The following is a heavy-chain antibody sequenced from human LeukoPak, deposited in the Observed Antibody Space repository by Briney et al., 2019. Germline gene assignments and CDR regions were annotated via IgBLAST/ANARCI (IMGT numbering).Heavy chain of an antibody. CDR1: GGSINSSSYY. D-gene: IGHD5-24*01. Sequence: SETLSLTCTVSGGSINSSSYYWGWIRQPPGKGLEWIGSIFYSGNTYDNPSLKSRVTISVDTSKNQFSLKLNSVTAADTAVYYCARHRSKWLQSSFDYWGQGTLVTVSS. V-gene: IGHV4-39*01. J-gene: IGHJ4*02. CDR3: ARHRSKWLQSSFDY. CDR2: IFYSGNT.